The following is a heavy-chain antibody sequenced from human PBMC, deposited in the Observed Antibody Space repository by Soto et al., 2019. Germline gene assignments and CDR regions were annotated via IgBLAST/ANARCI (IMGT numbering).Heavy chain of an antibody. V-gene: IGHV1-18*01. CDR2: ISAYNGNT. J-gene: IGHJ3*02. CDR1: GYTFTSYG. Sequence: ASVKVSCKASGYTFTSYGISWVRQAPGQGLEWMGWISAYNGNTNYAQKLQGRVTMTTDTSTSTAYMELRSLRSDDTAVYYCARIPGDSSGYTIGAFGIWGQGTMVTVSS. CDR3: ARIPGDSSGYTIGAFGI. D-gene: IGHD3-22*01.